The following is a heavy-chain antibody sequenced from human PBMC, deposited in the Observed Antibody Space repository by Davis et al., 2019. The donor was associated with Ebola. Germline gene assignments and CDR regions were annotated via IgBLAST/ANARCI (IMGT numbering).Heavy chain of an antibody. CDR2: ISAYNGNT. Sequence: AASVKDSCKASGYTFTSYGISWVRQAPGQGLEWMGWISAYNGNTNYAQKLQGRVTMTTDTSTSTAYMEMRSLRSDEKAVYYCAGGTMVRGVYSYGMDVWGQGTTVTVSS. CDR3: AGGTMVRGVYSYGMDV. D-gene: IGHD3-10*01. CDR1: GYTFTSYG. J-gene: IGHJ6*02. V-gene: IGHV1-18*01.